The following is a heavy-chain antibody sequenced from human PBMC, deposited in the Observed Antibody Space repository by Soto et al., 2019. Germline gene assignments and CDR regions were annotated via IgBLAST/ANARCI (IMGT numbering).Heavy chain of an antibody. D-gene: IGHD2-2*01. CDR3: ARDDHIVVVPTSLGAMDV. V-gene: IGHV4-4*02. CDR1: GGSISSKKW. CDR2: IYHSGST. Sequence: PSETLYLTCAVYGGSISSKKWWSWVRQPPGKGLEWIGEIYHSGSTNYNPSLKSRVTISLDKSKNQFSLKLTSVTAADSAVYYCARDDHIVVVPTSLGAMDVWGQGTTVTVSS. J-gene: IGHJ6*02.